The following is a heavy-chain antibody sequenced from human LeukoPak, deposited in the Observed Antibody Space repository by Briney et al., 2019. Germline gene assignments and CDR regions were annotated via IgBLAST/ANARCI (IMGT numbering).Heavy chain of an antibody. D-gene: IGHD2-2*01. CDR2: ISGSGGST. CDR1: GFTFSSYA. J-gene: IGHJ6*02. V-gene: IGHV3-23*01. CDR3: AKLGCSSTSCLYGIDA. Sequence: GGSLRLACAASGFTFSSYAMSWVRQAPGKGLEWVSAISGSGGSTYYADSVKGRFTISRDNSKNTLYLQMNSLRAEDAAVYYCAKLGCSSTSCLYGIDAWGQGTTVTVSS.